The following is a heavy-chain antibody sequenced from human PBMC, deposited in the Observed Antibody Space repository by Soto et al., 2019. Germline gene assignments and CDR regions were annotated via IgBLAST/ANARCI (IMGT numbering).Heavy chain of an antibody. V-gene: IGHV1-46*01. Sequence: ASVKVSCKASGYTFTSYYMHWVRQAPGQGLEWMGIINPSGGSTSYAQKFRGRVTMTRDTSTSTVYMELSSLRSEDTAVYYCARDPTPGYFDYWGQGTLVTVSS. CDR2: INPSGGST. CDR3: ARDPTPGYFDY. J-gene: IGHJ4*02. CDR1: GYTFTSYY. D-gene: IGHD7-27*01.